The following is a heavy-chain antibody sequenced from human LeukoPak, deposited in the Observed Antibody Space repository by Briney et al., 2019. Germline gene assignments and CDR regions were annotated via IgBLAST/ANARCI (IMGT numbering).Heavy chain of an antibody. CDR1: GYTFTSYA. CDR2: INAGNGNT. J-gene: IGHJ5*02. D-gene: IGHD6-13*01. CDR3: ARDWGYSSSPNWFDP. V-gene: IGHV1-3*01. Sequence: ASVKVSCKASGYTFTSYAMHWVRQAPGQRLEWMGWINAGNGNTKYSQKFQGRVTITRDTSASTAYMELRSLRSDDTAVYYCARDWGYSSSPNWFDPWGQGTLVTVSS.